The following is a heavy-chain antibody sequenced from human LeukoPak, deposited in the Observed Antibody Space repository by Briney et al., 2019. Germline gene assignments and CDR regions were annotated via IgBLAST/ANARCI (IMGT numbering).Heavy chain of an antibody. D-gene: IGHD6-19*01. CDR2: IYSGGST. CDR1: GFTVSSNY. J-gene: IGHJ4*02. Sequence: GGSLRLSCAASGFTVSSNYMSWVGQAPGKGLEWVSVIYSGGSTYYADSVKGRFTISRDNSKNTLYLQMNSLRAEDTAVYYCARGIAVAGTNYFDYWGQGTLVTVSS. CDR3: ARGIAVAGTNYFDY. V-gene: IGHV3-53*01.